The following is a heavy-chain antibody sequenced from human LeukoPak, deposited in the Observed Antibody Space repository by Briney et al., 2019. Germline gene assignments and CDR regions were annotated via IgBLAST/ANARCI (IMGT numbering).Heavy chain of an antibody. Sequence: ASVKVSCKASGYTFTSYGISWVRQAPGQGLEWMGWISAYNGNTNYAQKLQGRVTMTTDTSTSTAYMELSRLRSDDTAVYYCAREQWLDYYYMDVWGKGTTVTVSS. CDR3: AREQWLDYYYMDV. CDR1: GYTFTSYG. CDR2: ISAYNGNT. J-gene: IGHJ6*03. V-gene: IGHV1-18*01. D-gene: IGHD6-19*01.